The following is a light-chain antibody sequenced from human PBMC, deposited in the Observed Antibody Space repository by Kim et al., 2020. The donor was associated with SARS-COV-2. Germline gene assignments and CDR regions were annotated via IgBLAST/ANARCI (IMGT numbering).Light chain of an antibody. CDR1: QNINRW. CDR2: TTS. J-gene: IGKJ2*01. V-gene: IGKV1-5*03. CDR3: QQYNTYSTT. Sequence: DIQMTQSPSTLSASVGDRVTITCRASQNINRWLAWYQQKPGKAPKLLIYTTSNLESGVPSRFSGSGSGTDFTLTISSLQPDDFATYYCQQYNTYSTTFGQGTKLEI.